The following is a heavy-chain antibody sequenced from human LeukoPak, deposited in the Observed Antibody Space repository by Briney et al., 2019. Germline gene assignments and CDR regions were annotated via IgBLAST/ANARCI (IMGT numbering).Heavy chain of an antibody. CDR3: AKDSNIVVVVAATYMDV. V-gene: IGHV3-7*01. D-gene: IGHD2-15*01. CDR1: GFSFIDYW. Sequence: PGGSLRLSCAASGFSFIDYWMTWVRQAPGKGLEWVGNIKQDGSETYYVDSVKGRFTISRDNSKNTLYLQMNSLRAEDTAVYYCAKDSNIVVVVAATYMDVWGKGTTVTVSS. CDR2: IKQDGSET. J-gene: IGHJ6*03.